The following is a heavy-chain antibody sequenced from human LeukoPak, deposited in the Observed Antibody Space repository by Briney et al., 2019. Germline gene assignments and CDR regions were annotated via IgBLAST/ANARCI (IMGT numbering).Heavy chain of an antibody. Sequence: GGSLRLSCASSGFTFSDHHMSWIRQAPGKGLEWVSNIGIGGTMIDYADSVKGRFTISRDDAKNSLYLQMNSLRAEDTALYYCARDHVVPGLVFDHWGQLTLVGVS. V-gene: IGHV3-11*04. CDR1: GFTFSDHH. J-gene: IGHJ4*02. CDR2: IGIGGTMI. D-gene: IGHD3-10*01. CDR3: ARDHVVPGLVFDH.